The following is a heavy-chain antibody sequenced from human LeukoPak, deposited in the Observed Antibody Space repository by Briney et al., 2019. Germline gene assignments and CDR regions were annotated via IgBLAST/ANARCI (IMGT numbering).Heavy chain of an antibody. J-gene: IGHJ4*02. V-gene: IGHV3-43D*03. CDR1: GFPFDDYA. Sequence: GGSLRLSCAASGFPFDDYAMLWVRQAPGKGLEWVSFISWHGETTYCADSVKGRFTISRDNSKNALYLQMNSLRAEDTAIYYCARDERLLSFLKWGQGTLVTVSS. D-gene: IGHD3-3*01. CDR2: ISWHGETT. CDR3: ARDERLLSFLK.